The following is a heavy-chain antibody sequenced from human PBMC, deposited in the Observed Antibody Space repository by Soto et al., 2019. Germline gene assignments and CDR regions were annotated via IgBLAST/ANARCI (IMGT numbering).Heavy chain of an antibody. J-gene: IGHJ5*02. CDR3: AIGSRGFNWFDP. CDR2: MNPSSGNT. V-gene: IGHV1-8*01. CDR1: GYTFTSYD. D-gene: IGHD3-16*01. Sequence: SVKVSCKGSGYTFTSYDVNWVRQATGQGLEWMGWMNPSSGNTGYAQKFQGRVTLTRNTSISTVYMELSSLRSEDTAVYYCAIGSRGFNWFDPWGQGTLVTVSS.